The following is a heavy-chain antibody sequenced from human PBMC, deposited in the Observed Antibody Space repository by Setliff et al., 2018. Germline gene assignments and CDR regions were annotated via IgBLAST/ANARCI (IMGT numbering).Heavy chain of an antibody. V-gene: IGHV3-7*01. Sequence: PGGSLRLSCTASGFTLSNCWVSWVRQAPVKGLDWVATLSDDGSNEFYIDSVRGRFTLSRDNAKHTLYLHMNNLRAEDTAVFYCVPGRGSWGQGALVNVSS. J-gene: IGHJ5*02. CDR1: GFTLSNCW. CDR2: LSDDGSNE. D-gene: IGHD6-25*01. CDR3: VPGRGS.